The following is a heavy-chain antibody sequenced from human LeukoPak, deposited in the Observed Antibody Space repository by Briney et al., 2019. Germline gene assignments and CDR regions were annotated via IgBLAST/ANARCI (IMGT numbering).Heavy chain of an antibody. Sequence: PSETLSLTCAVYGGSFSGYYWSWIRQPPGKGLEWIGEINHSGSTNYNPSLKSRVTISVDTSKNQFSLKLSSVTAADTAVYYCAVSRDSSGYRLDYWGQGTLVTVFS. CDR2: INHSGST. D-gene: IGHD3-22*01. CDR1: GGSFSGYY. J-gene: IGHJ4*02. CDR3: AVSRDSSGYRLDY. V-gene: IGHV4-34*01.